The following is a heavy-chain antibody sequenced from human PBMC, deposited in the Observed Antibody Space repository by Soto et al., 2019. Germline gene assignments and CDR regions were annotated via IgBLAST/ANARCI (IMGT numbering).Heavy chain of an antibody. CDR3: AKDNGPVTLGAFDI. V-gene: IGHV3-9*01. Sequence: EVQLVESGGGLVQPGRSLRLSCAASGFTFDDYAMHWVRQAPGKGLEWVSGISWNSGSIGYADSVKGRFTISRDNAKNSPYLQMNSLRAEDTALYYCAKDNGPVTLGAFDIWGQGTMVTVSS. CDR1: GFTFDDYA. J-gene: IGHJ3*02. CDR2: ISWNSGSI. D-gene: IGHD2-21*02.